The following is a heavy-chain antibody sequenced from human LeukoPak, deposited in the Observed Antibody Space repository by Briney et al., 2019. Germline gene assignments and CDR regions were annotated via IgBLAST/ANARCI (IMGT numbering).Heavy chain of an antibody. CDR3: ARDGYSGFDFNMDV. Sequence: SGTLSLTCAVSGDSITSSYWWSWARQSPGTGLEWIGEIYRTGSTKYNPSLKSRLTMSLDRSKNQFSLRLRSVTAADTAVYYCARDGYSGFDFNMDVWGKGTTVTVSS. CDR1: GDSITSSYW. V-gene: IGHV4-4*02. CDR2: IYRTGST. J-gene: IGHJ6*03. D-gene: IGHD5-12*01.